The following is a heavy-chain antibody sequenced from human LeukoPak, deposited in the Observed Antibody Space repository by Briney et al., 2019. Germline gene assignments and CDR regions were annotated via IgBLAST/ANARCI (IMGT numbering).Heavy chain of an antibody. V-gene: IGHV4-39*02. CDR2: ISYSGST. J-gene: IGHJ4*02. D-gene: IGHD6-13*01. CDR1: GGSISSSSYY. CDR3: AREGISAASDY. Sequence: PSETLSLTFTVSGGSISSSSYYWGWIRQPPGKGLEWIGSISYSGSTYYNPSLKSRVTISVDTSKQQFSLKLNSVTAADTAVYYCAREGISAASDYWGRGTLVIVSS.